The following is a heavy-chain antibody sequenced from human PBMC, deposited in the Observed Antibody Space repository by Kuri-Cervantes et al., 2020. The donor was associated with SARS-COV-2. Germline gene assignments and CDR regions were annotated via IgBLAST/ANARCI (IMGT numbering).Heavy chain of an antibody. CDR3: ARGLLSNSVLWWNAGEAFDI. J-gene: IGHJ3*02. V-gene: IGHV1-18*01. CDR2: ISAYNGNT. D-gene: IGHD2-21*01. CDR1: GYTFTSYG. Sequence: ASVKVSCKASGYTFTSYGISWVRQAPGQGLEWMGWISAYNGNTNYAQKLQGRVTITTDESTSTAYMELSSLRSEDTAVYYCARGLLSNSVLWWNAGEAFDIWGQGTMVTVSS.